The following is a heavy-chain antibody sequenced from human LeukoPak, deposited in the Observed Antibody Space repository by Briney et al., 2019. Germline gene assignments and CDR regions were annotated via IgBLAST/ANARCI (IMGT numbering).Heavy chain of an antibody. J-gene: IGHJ3*02. D-gene: IGHD6-6*01. CDR2: ISSSGSTI. V-gene: IGHV3-48*03. Sequence: GGSLRLSCAASGFTFSSYEMNWVRQAPGKGLEWVSYISSSGSTIYYADSVKGRFTISRDNAKNSLYLQMNSLRAEDTAAYYCARGGYSSSPDAFDIWGQGTMVTVSS. CDR1: GFTFSSYE. CDR3: ARGGYSSSPDAFDI.